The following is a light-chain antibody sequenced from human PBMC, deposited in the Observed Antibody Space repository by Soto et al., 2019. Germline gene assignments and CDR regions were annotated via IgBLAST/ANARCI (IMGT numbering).Light chain of an antibody. CDR1: QSVSSSY. CDR2: GAS. CDR3: QQYDNSPIT. Sequence: DIVLTQSPGTLSLSPGERAALSCRASQSVSSSYLAWYQQKPGQAPRLLIYGASNRATGIADRFSGSGSGTDFTLTISRLEPEDFAVYYCQQYDNSPITFGG. V-gene: IGKV3-20*01. J-gene: IGKJ4*01.